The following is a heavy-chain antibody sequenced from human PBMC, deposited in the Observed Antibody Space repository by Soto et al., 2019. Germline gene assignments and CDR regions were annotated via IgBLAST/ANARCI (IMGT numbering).Heavy chain of an antibody. CDR1: GFTFSSNG. Sequence: QVQLVESGGGVVQPGRSLRLSCAASGFTFSSNGMHWVRQAPGKGLEWVAIIWYDASNKYYADSVKGRFIISRDNSKNTLYVQMNNLRAEDTAVYYCAKEGNMGSSSWYYFDYWGQGTLVTVSS. CDR3: AKEGNMGSSSWYYFDY. V-gene: IGHV3-33*06. D-gene: IGHD6-13*01. CDR2: IWYDASNK. J-gene: IGHJ4*02.